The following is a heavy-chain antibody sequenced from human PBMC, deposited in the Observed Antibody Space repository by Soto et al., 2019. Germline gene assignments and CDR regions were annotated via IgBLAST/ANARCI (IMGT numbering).Heavy chain of an antibody. CDR2: ISVYNGHT. CDR3: ARCAFFDYVPPLDH. V-gene: IGHV1-18*01. J-gene: IGHJ4*02. CDR1: GYTFSSYG. D-gene: IGHD3-9*01. Sequence: QVHLMQSGAEVKSPGASVRVSCKASGYTFSSYGVSWVRQAPGQGLEFMGWISVYNGHTNYAQKFQGIVTLTTDSSTSTAYMELRSLRSDDTAVYFCARCAFFDYVPPLDHWGQGTLVTVSA.